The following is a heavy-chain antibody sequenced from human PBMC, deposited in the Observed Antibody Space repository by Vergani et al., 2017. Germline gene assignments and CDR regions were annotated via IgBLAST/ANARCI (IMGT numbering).Heavy chain of an antibody. CDR2: MYFSWST. J-gene: IGHJ3*01. CDR1: SDSICIYS. V-gene: IGHV4-59*01. Sequence: QVQLQESGPGLVKPSETLSLTCSVSSDSICIYSWTWIRQPPGKGLEWIGYMYFSWSTNYHPSLTSRVPISVDTSQNQFSLRLSSVTAADTAVYYCARGRHGYNDDALDVWGQGTMVTVSS. CDR3: ARGRHGYNDDALDV. D-gene: IGHD5-24*01.